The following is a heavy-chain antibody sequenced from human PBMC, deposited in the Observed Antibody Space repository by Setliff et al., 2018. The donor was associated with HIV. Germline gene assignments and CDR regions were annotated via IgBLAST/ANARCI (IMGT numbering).Heavy chain of an antibody. D-gene: IGHD3-10*01. CDR3: ARDGNYYGSGIGDP. Sequence: ASVKVSCKTSGGTFSSYAVSWVRQPPGQGLEWMGWINPNSGGTNYARKFQGRVTMTRDTSTSKAYMELSGLTPDDTAVDYCARDGNYYGSGIGDPWGQGTLVTV. V-gene: IGHV1-2*02. CDR1: GGTFSSYA. CDR2: INPNSGGT. J-gene: IGHJ5*02.